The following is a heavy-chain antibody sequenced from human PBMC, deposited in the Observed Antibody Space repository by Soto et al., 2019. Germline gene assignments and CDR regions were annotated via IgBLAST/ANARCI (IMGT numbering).Heavy chain of an antibody. CDR1: GFSFSAFS. CDR2: ISSSSSTI. Sequence: EVQLVESGGGLVQPGGSLRLSCVSSGFSFSAFSMNWVRQAPGKGLEWISYISSSSSTIYYADSVKGRFTISRDNAKNSLYLQMDSLRDEDTAVYYCAREGGRHCSPTRCYNAFDSWGQGTMVTVSS. V-gene: IGHV3-48*02. D-gene: IGHD2-2*02. J-gene: IGHJ3*02. CDR3: AREGGRHCSPTRCYNAFDS.